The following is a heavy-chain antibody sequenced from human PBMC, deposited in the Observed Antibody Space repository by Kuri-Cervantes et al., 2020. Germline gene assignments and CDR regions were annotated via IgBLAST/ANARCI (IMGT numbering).Heavy chain of an antibody. D-gene: IGHD6-6*01. CDR2: IIPIFGTA. CDR1: GGTFSSYA. V-gene: IGHV1-69*13. CDR3: ARDVGSSEVLWWFDP. Sequence: SVKVSCKASGGTFSSYAISWVRQAPGQGLEWMGGIIPIFGTANYVQKFQGRVTITADESTSPAYMELSSLRSEDTAVYYCARDVGSSEVLWWFDPWGQGTLVTVSS. J-gene: IGHJ5*02.